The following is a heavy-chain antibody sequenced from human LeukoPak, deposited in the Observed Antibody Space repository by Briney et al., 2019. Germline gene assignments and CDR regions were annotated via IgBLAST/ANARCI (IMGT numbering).Heavy chain of an antibody. CDR3: AKGSSTTCPCYRDY. CDR2: ITTDGRSI. J-gene: IGHJ4*02. D-gene: IGHD2-2*01. CDR1: GFTFTNYA. Sequence: PGGSLRLSCAASGFTFTNYAMSWVRQAPGKGLEWVSAITTDGRSIYYADSVKGRFTISRDNSKNTLYLQMNSLRAEDTALYYCAKGSSTTCPCYRDYWGQGTLVTVSS. V-gene: IGHV3-23*01.